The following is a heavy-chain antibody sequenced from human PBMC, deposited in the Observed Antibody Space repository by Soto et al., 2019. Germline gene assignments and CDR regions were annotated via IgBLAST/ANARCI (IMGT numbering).Heavy chain of an antibody. CDR1: GGSISSGGYY. J-gene: IGHJ4*02. CDR2: IYYSGST. CDR3: AREVLVVDTAMVRYFDY. D-gene: IGHD5-18*01. V-gene: IGHV4-31*03. Sequence: LSLTCTVSGGSISSGGYYWSWIRQHPGKGLEWIGYIYYSGSTYYNPSLKSRVTISVDTSKNQFSLKLSSVTAADTAVYYCAREVLVVDTAMVRYFDYWGQGTLVTVSS.